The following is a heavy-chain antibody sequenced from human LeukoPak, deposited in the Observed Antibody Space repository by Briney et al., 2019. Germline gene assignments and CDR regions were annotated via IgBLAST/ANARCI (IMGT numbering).Heavy chain of an antibody. Sequence: GASVKVSCKASGYTFTSYGISWVRQAPGQGLEWMGWISAYNGNTNYAQKLQGRVTMTTDTSTSTAYMELRSLRPDDTAVYYCVLGTAINYYYYYMDVWGKGTTVTVSS. D-gene: IGHD1-1*01. CDR1: GYTFTSYG. CDR2: ISAYNGNT. V-gene: IGHV1-18*01. J-gene: IGHJ6*03. CDR3: VLGTAINYYYYYMDV.